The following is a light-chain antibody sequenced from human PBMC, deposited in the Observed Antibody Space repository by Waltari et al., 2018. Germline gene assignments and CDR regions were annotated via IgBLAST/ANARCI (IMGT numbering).Light chain of an antibody. CDR3: QQVHDYPYT. CDR1: QGISSS. V-gene: IGKV1-9*01. CDR2: SAS. Sequence: IQLTQSPSSLSASVGDRVTITCRASQGISSSVAWYQQKPGKAPKLLIYSASSLQSGVRSRFGGSGSGTDFTLTIASLQPEDFATYYCQQVHDYPYTFGQGTRLEI. J-gene: IGKJ2*01.